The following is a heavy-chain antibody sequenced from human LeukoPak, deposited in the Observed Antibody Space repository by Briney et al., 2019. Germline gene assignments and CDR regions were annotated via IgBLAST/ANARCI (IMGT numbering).Heavy chain of an antibody. D-gene: IGHD1-26*01. Sequence: PGGSLRLSCAASGFTVSSNYMSWVRQAPGKGLEWVSVIYSGGSTYYADSVKGRFTISRDNSKNTLYLQMNSLRAEDTAVYYCASQIQNSGRGSYGYFDYWGQGTLVTVSS. J-gene: IGHJ4*02. V-gene: IGHV3-53*01. CDR1: GFTVSSNY. CDR2: IYSGGST. CDR3: ASQIQNSGRGSYGYFDY.